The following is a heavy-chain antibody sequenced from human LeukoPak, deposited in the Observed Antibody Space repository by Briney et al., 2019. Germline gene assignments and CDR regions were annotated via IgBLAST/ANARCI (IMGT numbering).Heavy chain of an antibody. J-gene: IGHJ5*02. D-gene: IGHD2-8*01. CDR3: ARKRVYAFRAAPFDP. Sequence: SGTLSLTCAVYGGSFSGYYWSWIRQPPGKGLEWIGEINHSGSTNYNPSLKSRVTISVDTSKNQFSLKLSSVTAADTAVYYCARKRVYAFRAAPFDPWGQGTLVTVSS. CDR1: GGSFSGYY. CDR2: INHSGST. V-gene: IGHV4-34*01.